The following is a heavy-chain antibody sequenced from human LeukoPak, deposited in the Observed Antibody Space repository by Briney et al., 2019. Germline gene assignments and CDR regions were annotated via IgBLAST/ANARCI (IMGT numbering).Heavy chain of an antibody. D-gene: IGHD6-19*01. J-gene: IGHJ5*02. V-gene: IGHV1-2*02. CDR2: INPNSGGT. Sequence: ASVKVSCKASGYTFTSYGISWVRQAPGQGLEWMGWINPNSGGTNYAQKFQGRVTMTRDTSISTAYMELSRLRSDDTAVYYCARASGYSSGWYEDPGTLNWFDPWGQGTLVTVSS. CDR1: GYTFTSYG. CDR3: ARASGYSSGWYEDPGTLNWFDP.